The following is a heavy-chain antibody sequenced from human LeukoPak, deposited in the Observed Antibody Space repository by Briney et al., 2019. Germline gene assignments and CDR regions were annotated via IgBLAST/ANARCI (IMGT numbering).Heavy chain of an antibody. V-gene: IGHV3-48*03. CDR1: GFTFSSYE. CDR2: IRSSGSTI. CDR3: AAGGDYYYHMDV. J-gene: IGHJ6*03. D-gene: IGHD3-10*01. Sequence: GGSLRLSCAASGFTFSSYEMNWGRQAPRKGLEWGSYIRSSGSTIYYADSAKGRFTISRDNAKNSVYLQMNSLRAGDTAVYHCAAGGDYYYHMDVWGKGTTVTVSS.